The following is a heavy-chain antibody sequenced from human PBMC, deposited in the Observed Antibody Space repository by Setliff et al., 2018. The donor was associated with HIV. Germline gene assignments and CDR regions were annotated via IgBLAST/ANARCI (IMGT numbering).Heavy chain of an antibody. Sequence: SETLSLTCTVSGGSMNNDIWAWIRQSPGRGLQWIGFISDTGNTNYNPSLESPITMSVDTANNQFSLRLTSVTAAATAIYYCARQHADYGFDIWGQGTMVTVSS. J-gene: IGHJ3*02. CDR1: GGSMNNDI. CDR3: ARQHADYGFDI. D-gene: IGHD2-2*01. CDR2: ISDTGNT. V-gene: IGHV4-59*01.